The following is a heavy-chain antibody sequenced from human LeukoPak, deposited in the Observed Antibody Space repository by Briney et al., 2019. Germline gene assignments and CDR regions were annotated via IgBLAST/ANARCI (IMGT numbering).Heavy chain of an antibody. D-gene: IGHD3-22*01. CDR3: ARYYYDSSGYYHPFDY. J-gene: IGHJ4*02. CDR2: INWNGGST. CDR1: GFTFDDYG. V-gene: IGHV3-20*04. Sequence: GGSLRLSCAASGFTFDDYGMTWVRQAPGKGLEWVSGINWNGGSTGYADSVKGRFTISRDNGKNSLYLQMNSLRAEHTALYYCARYYYDSSGYYHPFDYWGQGTLVTVSS.